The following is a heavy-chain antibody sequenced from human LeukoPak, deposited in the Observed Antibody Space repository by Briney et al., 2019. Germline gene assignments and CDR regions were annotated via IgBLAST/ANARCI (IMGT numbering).Heavy chain of an antibody. CDR1: GFTFASYS. J-gene: IGHJ4*02. CDR3: ARDEYYDYVWGSYRADQLIDY. D-gene: IGHD3-16*02. CDR2: ISGSGADT. Sequence: GGSLRLSCVASGFTFASYSMTWVRQTPGKGLEWVAPISGSGADTHYADSVKGRFTISRDNAKNSLYLQMNSLRAEDTAVYYCARDEYYDYVWGSYRADQLIDYWGQGTLVTVSS. V-gene: IGHV3-21*01.